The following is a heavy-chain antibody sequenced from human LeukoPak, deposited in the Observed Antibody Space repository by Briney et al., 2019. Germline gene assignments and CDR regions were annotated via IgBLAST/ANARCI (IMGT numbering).Heavy chain of an antibody. CDR2: IYYSGST. J-gene: IGHJ4*02. CDR1: GGSISGSSYY. D-gene: IGHD6-19*01. CDR3: TRRGYSSGRYYFDY. V-gene: IGHV4-39*01. Sequence: PSETLSLTCTVSGGSISGSSYYWGWIRQPPGKGLEWIGSIYYSGSTYYNPSLKSRVTISVDTSKNQFSLRLSSVTAAETAVYYCTRRGYSSGRYYFDYWGQGTLVTVSS.